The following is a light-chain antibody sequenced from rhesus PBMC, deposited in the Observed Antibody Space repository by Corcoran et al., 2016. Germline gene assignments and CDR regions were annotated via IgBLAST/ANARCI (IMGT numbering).Light chain of an antibody. CDR1: ENVNNY. CDR3: PHGYGTPFT. CDR2: KAS. Sequence: IQMTQSPSSLSASVGDRVTITCRASENVNNYLNWYQQKPGKAPKLLIYKASTLQSGVPSRFSGSGFGKDYTFTRSSLQPEDVATYYCPHGYGTPFTFGPGTKLDIK. V-gene: IGKV1-74*01. J-gene: IGKJ3*01.